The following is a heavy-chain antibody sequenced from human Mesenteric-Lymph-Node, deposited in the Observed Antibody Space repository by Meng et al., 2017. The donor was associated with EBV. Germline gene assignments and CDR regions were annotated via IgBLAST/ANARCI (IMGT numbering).Heavy chain of an antibody. Sequence: HRVEAGGGLVQPGKSLRLSCAASGFTFSSYAMTWVRQAPGKGLEWVSVISNGGGATYYADSVKGRFIISRDNAKNTLFLQMNSLRAEDTAVYYCAKDHRADYYATGNYVTDWGQGTLVTVSS. D-gene: IGHD3-10*01. CDR1: GFTFSSYA. CDR2: ISNGGGAT. CDR3: AKDHRADYYATGNYVTD. J-gene: IGHJ4*02. V-gene: IGHV3-23*04.